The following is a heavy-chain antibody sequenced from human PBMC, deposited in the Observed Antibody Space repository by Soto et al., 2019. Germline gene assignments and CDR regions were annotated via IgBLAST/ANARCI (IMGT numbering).Heavy chain of an antibody. CDR1: GGTFSSYA. Sequence: SVKVSCKASGGTFSSYAISWVRQAPGQGLEWMGGIIPIFGTANYAQKFQGRVTITADKSTSTAYMELSSLRSEDTAVYYCASRNTYYYDSSGYYQGDGMDVWGQGXTVTVYS. J-gene: IGHJ6*02. CDR3: ASRNTYYYDSSGYYQGDGMDV. V-gene: IGHV1-69*06. D-gene: IGHD3-22*01. CDR2: IIPIFGTA.